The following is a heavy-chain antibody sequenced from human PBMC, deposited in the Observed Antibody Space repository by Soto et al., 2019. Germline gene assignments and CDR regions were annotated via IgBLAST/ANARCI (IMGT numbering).Heavy chain of an antibody. CDR2: ISSISSTV. Sequence: GGSLRLSCAASGFTFSSYSMNWVRQAPGKGLEWVSYISSISSTVYYADSVKGRFTISRDNAKNSLYLQMNSLRADDTAAYYCATATYYDILTGYYGLGYFDYWGQGTLVTVSS. CDR1: GFTFSSYS. D-gene: IGHD3-9*01. CDR3: ATATYYDILTGYYGLGYFDY. J-gene: IGHJ4*02. V-gene: IGHV3-48*01.